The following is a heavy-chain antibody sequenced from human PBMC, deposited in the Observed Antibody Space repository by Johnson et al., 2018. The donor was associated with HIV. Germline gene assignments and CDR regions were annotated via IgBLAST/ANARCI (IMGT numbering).Heavy chain of an antibody. D-gene: IGHD3-16*01. CDR1: GFTFDDYG. CDR2: IRYDGGNK. CDR3: ARGVVGVLSNALDI. Sequence: QVQLVESGGGVVRPGGSLRLSCAASGFTFDDYGMTWVRQAPGKGLEWVAFIRYDGGNKYYSDSVKGRFTISRDNSKNTLYLQMNSLRPEDTAVYYCARGVVGVLSNALDIWGQGTMVSVSS. V-gene: IGHV3-30*02. J-gene: IGHJ3*02.